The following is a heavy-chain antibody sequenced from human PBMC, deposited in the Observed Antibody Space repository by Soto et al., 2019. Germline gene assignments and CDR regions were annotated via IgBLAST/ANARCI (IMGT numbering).Heavy chain of an antibody. V-gene: IGHV3-30*18. CDR1: GFTFSSYG. Sequence: GGSLRLSCAASGFTFSSYGMHWVRQAPGKGLEWVAIISYDGSNKYYADSVKGRFTISRDNSKNTLYLQMNSLRAEDTAVYYCAKHFGDYTGYYFDYWGQGTLVTVSS. J-gene: IGHJ4*02. CDR2: ISYDGSNK. CDR3: AKHFGDYTGYYFDY. D-gene: IGHD4-17*01.